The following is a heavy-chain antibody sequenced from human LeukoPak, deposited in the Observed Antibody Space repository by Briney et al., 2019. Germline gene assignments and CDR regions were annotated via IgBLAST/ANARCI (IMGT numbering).Heavy chain of an antibody. D-gene: IGHD3-10*01. CDR1: GGSISSYY. CDR3: ARQRLGARFDY. J-gene: IGHJ4*02. Sequence: PSETLSLTCTVSGGSISSYYWSWIRQPPGKGLEWIGYIYYRGNTNYNPSLKSRVTISVDTSKNQFSLKLNFVTAADTAVYYCARQRLGARFDYWGQGALVTVSS. V-gene: IGHV4-59*08. CDR2: IYYRGNT.